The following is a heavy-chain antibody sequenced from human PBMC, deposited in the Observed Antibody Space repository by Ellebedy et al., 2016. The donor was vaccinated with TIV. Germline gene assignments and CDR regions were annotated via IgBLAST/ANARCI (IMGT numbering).Heavy chain of an antibody. CDR3: ARDLGEVVTSIHSYYYYGMDV. D-gene: IGHD2-21*02. Sequence: AASVKVSCKASGGTFSSYSISWVRQAPGQGLEWMGGIIPILDTTNYAQKFQGRVTITADESTSTAYMELSSLRPEDTAVYYCARDLGEVVTSIHSYYYYGMDVWGQGTTVTVSS. J-gene: IGHJ6*02. CDR1: GGTFSSYS. V-gene: IGHV1-69*13. CDR2: IIPILDTT.